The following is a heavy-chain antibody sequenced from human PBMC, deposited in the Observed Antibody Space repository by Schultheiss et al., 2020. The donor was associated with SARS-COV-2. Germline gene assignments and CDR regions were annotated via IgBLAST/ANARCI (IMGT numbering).Heavy chain of an antibody. CDR1: GYTFTSYG. J-gene: IGHJ3*02. CDR2: INPNSGGT. CDR3: ASGLTGVDPAFDI. D-gene: IGHD7-27*01. Sequence: ASVKVSCKASGYTFTSYGISWVRQAPGQGLEWMGWINPNSGGTNYAQKFQGWVTMTRDTSISTAYMELSRLRSDDTAVYYCASGLTGVDPAFDIWGQGTMVTVSS. V-gene: IGHV1-2*04.